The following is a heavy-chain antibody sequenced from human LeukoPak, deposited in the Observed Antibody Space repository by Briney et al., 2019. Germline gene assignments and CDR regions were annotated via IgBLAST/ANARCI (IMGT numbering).Heavy chain of an antibody. CDR2: ISHTEGT. V-gene: IGHV4-34*01. J-gene: IGHJ4*02. Sequence: SETLSLTCGVFGVSINDYYWSWIRQSPGEGLEWIGEISHTEGTRYNPSLESRVTMSVGTSENQLSLKLIFVTAADTAVYYCARIRCGHSGSVCYNHWGLGTLVTVSS. CDR1: GVSINDYY. CDR3: ARIRCGHSGSVCYNH. D-gene: IGHD3-9*01.